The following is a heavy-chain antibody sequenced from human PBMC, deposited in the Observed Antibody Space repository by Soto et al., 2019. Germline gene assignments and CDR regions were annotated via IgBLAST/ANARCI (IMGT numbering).Heavy chain of an antibody. Sequence: APVEVTSKACGDVIDGNYLHWVRQDPGKGLEWMGWINPNSGGTNYAQKFQGWVTMTRDTSISTAYMELSRLRSDDTAVYYCARGPYCSGGSCYSDYFDYWGQGTLVTVS. CDR2: INPNSGGT. D-gene: IGHD2-15*01. CDR1: GDVIDGNY. V-gene: IGHV1-2*04. CDR3: ARGPYCSGGSCYSDYFDY. J-gene: IGHJ4*02.